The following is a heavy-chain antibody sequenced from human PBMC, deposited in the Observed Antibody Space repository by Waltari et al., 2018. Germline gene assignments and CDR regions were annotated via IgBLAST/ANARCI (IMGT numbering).Heavy chain of an antibody. CDR3: ARDGRRFGDLGDF. J-gene: IGHJ4*02. V-gene: IGHV3-49*03. CDR2: IRSNAYGGAT. D-gene: IGHD3-10*01. CDR1: GFICRVSA. Sequence: EEQLEASGGGLVQPGRSRRLSCPGSGFICRVSALGLFRQAPGRGLGWVGFIRSNAYGGATEYAASVRDRFTISRDDSKRIAFLQMNSLKTEDTAIYYCARDGRRFGDLGDFWGPGTLVTVSP.